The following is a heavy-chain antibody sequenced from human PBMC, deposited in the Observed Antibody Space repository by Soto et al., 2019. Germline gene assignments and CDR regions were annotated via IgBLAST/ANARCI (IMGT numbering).Heavy chain of an antibody. CDR1: GFTFSTYA. V-gene: IGHV3-23*01. D-gene: IGHD1-26*01. J-gene: IGHJ4*02. Sequence: GGSLRLSCAASGFTFSTYAMSWVRQAPGKGLEWVSAISGSGSNTYYADSVKGRFTISRDDSKSTLYLQMNSLRAEDTAVYYCARDPSHSYYTLFYYFDYWGQGPLVTAPQ. CDR3: ARDPSHSYYTLFYYFDY. CDR2: ISGSGSNT.